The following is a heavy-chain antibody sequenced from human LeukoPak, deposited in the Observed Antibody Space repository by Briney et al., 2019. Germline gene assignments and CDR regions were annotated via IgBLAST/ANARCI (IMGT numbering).Heavy chain of an antibody. CDR2: ISAYNGNT. Sequence: ASVKVSCKASGYTFTSYGISWVRQAPGQGLEWMGWISAYNGNTNYAQKLQGRVTMTTDTSTSTAYMELRSLRSDDTAVYYCARYGKRQLVPEVYYYYYGMDVWGQGTTVTVSS. CDR1: GYTFTSYG. D-gene: IGHD6-13*01. V-gene: IGHV1-18*01. CDR3: ARYGKRQLVPEVYYYYYGMDV. J-gene: IGHJ6*02.